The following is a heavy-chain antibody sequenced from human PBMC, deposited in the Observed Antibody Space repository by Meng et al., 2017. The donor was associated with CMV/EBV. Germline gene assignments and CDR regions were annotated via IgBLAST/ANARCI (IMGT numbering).Heavy chain of an antibody. J-gene: IGHJ6*02. CDR1: GFTFSSYS. V-gene: IGHV3-21*01. CDR3: ARELSCSSTSCYLLKANYYYYYGMDV. Sequence: GESLKISCAASGFTFSSYSMNWVRHAPGKGLEWVSSISSSSSYIYYADSVKGRFTISRDNAKNSLYLQMNSLRAEDTAVYYCARELSCSSTSCYLLKANYYYYYGMDVWGQGTTVTVSS. D-gene: IGHD2-2*01. CDR2: ISSSSSYI.